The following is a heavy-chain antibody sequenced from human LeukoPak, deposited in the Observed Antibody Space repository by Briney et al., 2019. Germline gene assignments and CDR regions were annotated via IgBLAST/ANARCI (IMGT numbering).Heavy chain of an antibody. V-gene: IGHV3-53*01. CDR1: GFTVSSNY. J-gene: IGHJ6*03. D-gene: IGHD6-13*01. CDR2: IYSGGST. CDR3: ARVANHSSSWYHYYYMDV. Sequence: GGSLRLSCAASGFTVSSNYMSWVRQAPGKGLEWVSVIYSGGSTYYADSVKGRFTISRDNSKNTLYLQMNSLRAEDTAVYYCARVANHSSSWYHYYYMDVWGKGTTVTVSS.